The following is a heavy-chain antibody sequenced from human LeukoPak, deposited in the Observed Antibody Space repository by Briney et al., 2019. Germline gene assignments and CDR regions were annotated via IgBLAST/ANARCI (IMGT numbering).Heavy chain of an antibody. CDR3: ASASAGDAFDI. CDR2: IKQDGSEK. Sequence: GGSLRLSCAASGFTFSSYWMSWVRQAPGKGLEWVANIKQDGSEKYYVDSVKGRFTISRDNAKNSLYLQMNSLRVEDTAVYYCASASAGDAFDIWGQGTMVTVSS. J-gene: IGHJ3*02. CDR1: GFTFSSYW. D-gene: IGHD6-19*01. V-gene: IGHV3-7*01.